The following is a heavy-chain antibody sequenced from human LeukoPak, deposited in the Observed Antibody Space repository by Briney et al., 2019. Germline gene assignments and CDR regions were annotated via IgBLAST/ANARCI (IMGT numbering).Heavy chain of an antibody. D-gene: IGHD6-19*01. CDR3: ARSPMSSGWYYFDY. CDR2: IYYSGST. V-gene: IGHV4-61*08. Sequence: SETLSLTCTVSGGSISSGDYYWSWIRQPPGKGLEWIGYIYYSGSTNYNPSLKSRVTISVDTSKNQFSLKLSSVTAADTAVYYCARSPMSSGWYYFDYWGQETLVTVSS. CDR1: GGSISSGDYY. J-gene: IGHJ4*02.